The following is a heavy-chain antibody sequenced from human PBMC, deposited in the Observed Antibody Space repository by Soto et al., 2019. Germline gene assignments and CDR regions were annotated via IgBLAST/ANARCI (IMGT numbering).Heavy chain of an antibody. D-gene: IGHD3-22*01. CDR1: GYSFTSYW. CDR2: IYPGDSDT. J-gene: IGHJ4*02. Sequence: PGGSLKISCKGSGYSFTSYWIGWVRQMPGKGLEWMGIIYPGDSDTRYSPSFQGQVTISADKSISTAYLQWSSLKASDSAMYYCARQAYYYDSSGYYYVDYWGQGTLVTVSS. V-gene: IGHV5-51*01. CDR3: ARQAYYYDSSGYYYVDY.